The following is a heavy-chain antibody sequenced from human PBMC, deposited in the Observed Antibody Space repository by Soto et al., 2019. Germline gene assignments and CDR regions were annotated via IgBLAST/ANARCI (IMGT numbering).Heavy chain of an antibody. CDR3: ARGWGAPDF. V-gene: IGHV3-30-3*01. CDR2: ISYDGSNK. CDR1: GFTFSSYA. D-gene: IGHD3-16*01. Sequence: QVQLVESGGGVVQPGRSLRLSCAASGFTFSSYAMHWVRQAPGKGLEWVAVISYDGSNKYYADSVKGRFTISRDNSKNTLYLQMNSLRAEDTAVYYCARGWGAPDFWGQGPLVTVSS. J-gene: IGHJ4*02.